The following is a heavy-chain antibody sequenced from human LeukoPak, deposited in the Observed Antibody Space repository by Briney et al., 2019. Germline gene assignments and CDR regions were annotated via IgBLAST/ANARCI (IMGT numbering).Heavy chain of an antibody. V-gene: IGHV1-69*13. CDR1: GYTLTELS. CDR2: IIPIFGTA. J-gene: IGHJ4*02. CDR3: AQDIAWGAFEN. D-gene: IGHD7-27*01. Sequence: GASVKVSCKVSGYTLTELSMHWVRQAPGQGLEWMGGIIPIFGTANYAQKFQGRVTITADESTSTAYMELSSLRSEDTAVYYCAQDIAWGAFENWGQGTLVTVSS.